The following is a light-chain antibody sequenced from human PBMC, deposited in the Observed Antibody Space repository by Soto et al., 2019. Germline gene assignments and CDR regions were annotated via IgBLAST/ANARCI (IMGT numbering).Light chain of an antibody. CDR1: SSDVGGYNY. CDR2: DVS. V-gene: IGLV2-14*01. Sequence: QSALTQPAYVSVAPGQSSTISCNGTSSDVGGYNYVSWYQQHPGKAPKLMIYDVSNRPSGVSNRFSGSKSGNMASLTISGLQAEDEADYYCSSYTSSSTLYVFGTGTKVTVL. CDR3: SSYTSSSTLYV. J-gene: IGLJ1*01.